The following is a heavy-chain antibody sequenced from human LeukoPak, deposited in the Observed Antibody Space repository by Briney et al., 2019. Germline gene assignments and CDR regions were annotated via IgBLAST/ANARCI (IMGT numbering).Heavy chain of an antibody. CDR1: GYIFGDSG. Sequence: GGSLRLSCVASGYIFGDSGLTWVRRVPGRGLEWVSGINWNGGRTDYADSVRGRFTISRDNAKNSLYLQMNSLSAEDTAVYYCARVRWPAANYWGQGTLVTVSS. J-gene: IGHJ4*02. D-gene: IGHD2-2*01. CDR3: ARVRWPAANY. CDR2: INWNGGRT. V-gene: IGHV3-20*04.